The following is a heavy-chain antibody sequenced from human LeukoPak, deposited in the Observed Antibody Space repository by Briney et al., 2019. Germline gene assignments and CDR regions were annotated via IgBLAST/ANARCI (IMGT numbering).Heavy chain of an antibody. D-gene: IGHD3-9*01. V-gene: IGHV3-23*01. CDR3: AKDSNSDWLLSYWYFDL. J-gene: IGHJ2*01. CDR2: ISGSGGST. CDR1: GFTFSSYA. Sequence: GGSLRLSCSASGFTFSSYAMSWVRQAPGKGLEWVSAISGSGGSTYYADSVKGRFTISRDNSKNTLYLQMNSLRAEDTAVYYCAKDSNSDWLLSYWYFDLWGRGTLVTVSS.